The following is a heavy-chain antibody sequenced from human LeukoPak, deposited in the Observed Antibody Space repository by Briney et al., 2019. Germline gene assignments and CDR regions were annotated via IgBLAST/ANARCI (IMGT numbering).Heavy chain of an antibody. V-gene: IGHV3-30-3*01. Sequence: GGSLRLSCAASGFTFSSYAMHWVRQAPGKGLEWVAVISYDGSNKYYADSVKGRFTISRDNSNSTLYLQMDSLRGDDAAVYYCAKAVGSISWSFDYWGQGTLVTVSS. CDR3: AKAVGSISWSFDY. CDR2: ISYDGSNK. CDR1: GFTFSSYA. D-gene: IGHD6-13*01. J-gene: IGHJ4*02.